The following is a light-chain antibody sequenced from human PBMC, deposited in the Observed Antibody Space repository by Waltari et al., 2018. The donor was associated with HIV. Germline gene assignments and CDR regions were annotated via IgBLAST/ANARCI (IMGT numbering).Light chain of an antibody. CDR1: FSNIGSHT. V-gene: IGLV1-44*01. CDR2: GSS. Sequence: QSVLTQPPSASGAPGPRVTIPCSGSFSNIGSHTVNCYQQLPGTAPRLLIYGSSQRPSGVPDRFSGSRSDTSASLDISGLHSEDEGDYYCAVWDDSLSEYVFATGTKVFVL. J-gene: IGLJ1*01. CDR3: AVWDDSLSEYV.